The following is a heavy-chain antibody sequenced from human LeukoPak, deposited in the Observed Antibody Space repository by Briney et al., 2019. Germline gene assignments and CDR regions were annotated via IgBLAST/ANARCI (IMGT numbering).Heavy chain of an antibody. CDR3: AKDIQLST. CDR1: GFTFSSYA. Sequence: PGGSLRLSCAASGFTFSSYAMSWVRQAPGKGLEWLSFISGSGDSTHYADSVKGRFTISRDNSKNTLSLQMNSLRVEDTAIYYCAKDIQLSTWGLGTMVTVSS. V-gene: IGHV3-23*01. D-gene: IGHD5-24*01. CDR2: ISGSGDST. J-gene: IGHJ3*01.